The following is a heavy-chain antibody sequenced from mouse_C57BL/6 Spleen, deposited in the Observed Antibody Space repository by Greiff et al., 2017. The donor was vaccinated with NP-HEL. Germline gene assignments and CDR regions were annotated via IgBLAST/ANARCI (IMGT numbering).Heavy chain of an antibody. D-gene: IGHD1-1*01. J-gene: IGHJ3*01. Sequence: QVQLQQSGAELVRPGASVTLSCKASGYTFTDYEMHWVKQTPVHGLEWIGAIDPETGGTAYNQKFKGKAILTVDKSSSTAYMELRSLTSEDSAVYYCARYYYGSSPWFAYWGQGTLVTVSA. V-gene: IGHV1-15*01. CDR1: GYTFTDYE. CDR2: IDPETGGT. CDR3: ARYYYGSSPWFAY.